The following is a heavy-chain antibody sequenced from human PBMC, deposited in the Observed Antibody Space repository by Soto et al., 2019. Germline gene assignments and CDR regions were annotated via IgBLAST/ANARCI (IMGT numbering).Heavy chain of an antibody. CDR2: ISSSGDSR. J-gene: IGHJ5*02. Sequence: GGSLRLSCAASGFNFNTFAMSWIRQAPGKGLEWVSHISSSGDSRDYADSVRGRFTISRDNSKNVLFLQMNSLRADDTATYYCAKDPPSPLTADWVDPWGKGTLVTVSS. CDR1: GFNFNTFA. CDR3: AKDPPSPLTADWVDP. D-gene: IGHD3-9*01. V-gene: IGHV3-23*01.